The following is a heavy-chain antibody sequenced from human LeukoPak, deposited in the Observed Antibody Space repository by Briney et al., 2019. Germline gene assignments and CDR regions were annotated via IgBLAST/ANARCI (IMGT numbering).Heavy chain of an antibody. D-gene: IGHD5-24*01. CDR3: AIVRDGYNKD. V-gene: IGHV3-66*01. CDR2: IYSGGST. Sequence: GGSLRLSCAASEFSVGSNYMTWVHQAPGKGLEWVSLIYSGGSTYYADSVKGRFTISRDNSKNTLYLQMNSLRAEDTAVYYCAIVRDGYNKDWGQGTLVTVSS. CDR1: EFSVGSNY. J-gene: IGHJ4*02.